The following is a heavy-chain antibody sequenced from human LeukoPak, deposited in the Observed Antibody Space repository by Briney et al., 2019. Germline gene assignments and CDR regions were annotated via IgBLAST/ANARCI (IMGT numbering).Heavy chain of an antibody. D-gene: IGHD6-19*01. V-gene: IGHV1-2*02. CDR1: GYTFTSYD. CDR3: ARAPTRIPWLVLGY. Sequence: ASVKVSCKASGYTFTSYDINWVRQATGQGLEWMGWMNPNSGGTNYAQKFQGRVTMTRDTSISTAYMELSRLRSDDTAVYYCARAPTRIPWLVLGYWGQGTLVTVSS. CDR2: MNPNSGGT. J-gene: IGHJ4*02.